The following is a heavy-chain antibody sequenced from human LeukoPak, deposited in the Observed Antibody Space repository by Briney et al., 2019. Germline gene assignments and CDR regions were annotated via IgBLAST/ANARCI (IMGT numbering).Heavy chain of an antibody. J-gene: IGHJ3*02. V-gene: IGHV3-21*01. Sequence: GGSLRLSCAASGFTFSSYSMNWVRQAPGKGLEWVSSISSSSSYIYYADSVKGRLTISRDNAKNTLYLQMNSLRAEDTAVYYCARDSYGQGDWIVFDIWGQGTRVTVSS. CDR3: ARDSYGQGDWIVFDI. CDR1: GFTFSSYS. D-gene: IGHD5-18*01. CDR2: ISSSSSYI.